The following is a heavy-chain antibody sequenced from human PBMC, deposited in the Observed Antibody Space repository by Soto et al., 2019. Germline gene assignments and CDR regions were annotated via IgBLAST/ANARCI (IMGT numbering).Heavy chain of an antibody. CDR1: GGSISSSSYY. CDR3: AVLVYDRSGYRPR. CDR2: IYYSGST. J-gene: IGHJ4*02. D-gene: IGHD3-22*01. V-gene: IGHV4-39*01. Sequence: QLQLQESGPGLVKPSETLSLTCTVSGGSISSSSYYWGWIRQPPGKGLEWIGSIYYSGSTYYNPSIKSRVTISVDTSNNQFSLHLRSVAAADTAVYYCAVLVYDRSGYRPRWGQGTLVTVPS.